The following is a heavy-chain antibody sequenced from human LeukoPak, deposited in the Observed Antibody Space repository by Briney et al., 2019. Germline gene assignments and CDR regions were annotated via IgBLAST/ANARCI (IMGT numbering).Heavy chain of an antibody. Sequence: GGSLRLSCAASGFTFSSYSMNWVRQAPGKGLEWVSYISSSSSTIYYADSVKGRFTISRDNAKNSLYLRMNSLRAEDTAVYYCARDEDGSRFDYWGQGTLVTVSS. CDR3: ARDEDGSRFDY. J-gene: IGHJ4*02. D-gene: IGHD1-26*01. CDR2: ISSSSSTI. V-gene: IGHV3-48*01. CDR1: GFTFSSYS.